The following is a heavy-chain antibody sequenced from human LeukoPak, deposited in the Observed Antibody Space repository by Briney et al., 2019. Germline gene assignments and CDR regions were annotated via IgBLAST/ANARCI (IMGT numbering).Heavy chain of an antibody. CDR2: ISWNRGLI. CDR3: ARVRVTGYSNFAY. CDR1: GFTFDDYA. D-gene: IGHD3-9*01. V-gene: IGHV3-9*01. J-gene: IGHJ4*02. Sequence: GGSLRLSCAASGFTFDDYAMHWVRQAPGKGLEWVSGISWNRGLIGYADSVKGRFTISRGNSKNTVYLQMSSLRAEDTAVYYCARVRVTGYSNFAYWGQGTLVTVSS.